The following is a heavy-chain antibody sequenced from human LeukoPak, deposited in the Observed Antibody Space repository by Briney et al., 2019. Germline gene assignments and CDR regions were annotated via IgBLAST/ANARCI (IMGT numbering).Heavy chain of an antibody. CDR3: ARKRYYYGSGSKDSNYYFDY. Sequence: ASVKVSCKASGYTFTSYGISWVRQAPGQGLEWMGWISAYNGNTNYAQKLQGRVTMTTDTSTSTAYMELRGLRSDDTAVYYCARKRYYYGSGSKDSNYYFDYWGQGTLVTVSS. J-gene: IGHJ4*02. D-gene: IGHD3-10*01. CDR2: ISAYNGNT. V-gene: IGHV1-18*01. CDR1: GYTFTSYG.